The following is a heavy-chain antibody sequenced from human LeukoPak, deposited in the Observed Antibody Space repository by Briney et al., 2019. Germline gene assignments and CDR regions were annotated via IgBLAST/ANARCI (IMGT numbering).Heavy chain of an antibody. J-gene: IGHJ3*02. V-gene: IGHV3-33*01. D-gene: IGHD3-10*01. CDR2: IWYDGSKK. CDR3: ARDSWGHRGPMGAFDI. CDR1: GFTFSIYG. Sequence: GGSLRLSCAASGFTFSIYGMHWVRQAPGKGLEWVAVIWYDGSKKYYADSVKGRFTISRDNAKNSLYLQMNSLRAEDTAVYYCARDSWGHRGPMGAFDIWGQGTMVTVSS.